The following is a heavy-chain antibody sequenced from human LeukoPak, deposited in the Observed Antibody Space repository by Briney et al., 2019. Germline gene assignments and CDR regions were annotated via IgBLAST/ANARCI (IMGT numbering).Heavy chain of an antibody. CDR3: AKLPNYDYLWGTYRYFDY. CDR1: GFSFSSYA. J-gene: IGHJ4*02. V-gene: IGHV3-23*01. Sequence: GGSLRLSCAASGFSFSSYALPWVRQAAGRGLEWVSAISGSGTNTYYAASVKGRFTISRDNSKNSLDLQMNSLRAEDTAVYYCAKLPNYDYLWGTYRYFDYWGQGTLVTVSS. CDR2: ISGSGTNT. D-gene: IGHD3-16*02.